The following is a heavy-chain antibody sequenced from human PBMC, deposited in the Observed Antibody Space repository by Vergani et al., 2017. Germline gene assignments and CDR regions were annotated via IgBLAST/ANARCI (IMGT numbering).Heavy chain of an antibody. CDR2: VNGDVSST. D-gene: IGHD2-2*02. J-gene: IGHJ4*02. V-gene: IGHV3-74*02. CDR3: ARGTRYCSGTNCYTNFDY. Sequence: VQLVESGGGVVQPGRSLRLSCAASGFTFSSYWMHWVRRAPGKGLVWVSRVNGDVSSTNYADSVKGRFTISRDNAKNTLFLQMNSLRAEDTAVYYCARGTRYCSGTNCYTNFDYWGQGTLVTVSS. CDR1: GFTFSSYW.